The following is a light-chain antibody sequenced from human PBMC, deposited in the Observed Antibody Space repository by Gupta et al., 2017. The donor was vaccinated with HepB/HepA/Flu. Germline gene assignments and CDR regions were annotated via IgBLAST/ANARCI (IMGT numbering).Light chain of an antibody. CDR2: DVS. V-gene: IGLV2-14*03. CDR1: SSDVGSHNY. Sequence: QSALTQPASVSGSPGQSITISCTGTSSDVGSHNYVSWYQQHPGKAPSLMIYDVSHRPSGISDRFSGSKSDNTASLTISGLQAEDEADYYCLSYTGSSTYVFGTGTKVTVL. CDR3: LSYTGSSTYV. J-gene: IGLJ1*01.